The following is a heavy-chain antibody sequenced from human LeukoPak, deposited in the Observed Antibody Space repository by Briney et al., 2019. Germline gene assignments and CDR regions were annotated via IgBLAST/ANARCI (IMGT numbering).Heavy chain of an antibody. D-gene: IGHD6-19*01. CDR1: DFGSHH. Sequence: GGSLRLSCVASDFGSHHMHWVRQAPGKGLVWVSRVSTDGIGTAYADSVKGRFTISRDNDKNTVYLQTNSLRAEDTAVYYCARGGYSSGLDYWGQGTLVTVSS. J-gene: IGHJ4*02. CDR3: ARGGYSSGLDY. V-gene: IGHV3-74*01. CDR2: VSTDGIGT.